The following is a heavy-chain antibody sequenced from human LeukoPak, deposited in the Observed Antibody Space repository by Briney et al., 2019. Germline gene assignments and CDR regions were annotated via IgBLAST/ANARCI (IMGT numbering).Heavy chain of an antibody. J-gene: IGHJ4*02. CDR2: IYTSGST. V-gene: IGHV4-4*07. Sequence: RSSETLSLTCTVSGGSISSYYWSWIRQPAGKGLEWIGRIYTSGSTNYNPSLKSRVTISVDTSKNQFSLKLSSVTAADTAVYYCARAAIVGARFDYWGQGTLVTVSS. CDR1: GGSISSYY. CDR3: ARAAIVGARFDY. D-gene: IGHD1-26*01.